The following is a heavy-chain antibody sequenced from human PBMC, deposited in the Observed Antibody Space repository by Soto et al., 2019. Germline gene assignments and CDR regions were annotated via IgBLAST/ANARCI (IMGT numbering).Heavy chain of an antibody. CDR1: AFTFSSYS. CDR3: TTEPPEYCGGDCYSSRKNPLDY. CDR2: IKQEGSEK. V-gene: IGHV3-7*05. Sequence: PGGSLTLSCAASAFTFSSYSMSSVRQAPGKGLEKVTNIKQEGSEKYYVDYGKGRFTNSRDDSKNTLYLQMNSLKTEDTAVYYCTTEPPEYCGGDCYSSRKNPLDYWGQGTLVTVSS. J-gene: IGHJ4*02. D-gene: IGHD2-21*02.